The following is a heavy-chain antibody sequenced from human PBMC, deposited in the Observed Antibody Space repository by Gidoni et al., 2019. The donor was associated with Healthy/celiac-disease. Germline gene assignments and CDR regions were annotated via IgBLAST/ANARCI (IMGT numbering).Heavy chain of an antibody. CDR1: GFTFSDYY. CDR3: ARVSYYYGSGIDY. D-gene: IGHD3-10*01. J-gene: IGHJ4*02. Sequence: SCAASGFTFSDYYMSWIRQAPGKGMEWVSYISSSGSTIYYADSVKGRLTISRDNAKNSLYLQMNSLRAEDTAVYYCARVSYYYGSGIDYWGQGTLVTVSS. CDR2: ISSSGSTI. V-gene: IGHV3-11*01.